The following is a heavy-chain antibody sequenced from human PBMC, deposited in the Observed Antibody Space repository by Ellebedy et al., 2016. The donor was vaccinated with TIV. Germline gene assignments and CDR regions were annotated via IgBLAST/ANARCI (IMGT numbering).Heavy chain of an antibody. D-gene: IGHD3-22*01. J-gene: IGHJ5*02. CDR1: GYTFTSYY. CDR3: ARGSVYDSSGYDYGGRSDA. Sequence: AASVKVSCKASGYTFTSYYMHWVRQAPGQGLEWMGRINLSDGSTSYAQKFQGRVTMTRDTSTSTVYMELSSLRSEDTAVYSCARGSVYDSSGYDYGGRSDAWGQGSLVTVSS. CDR2: INLSDGST. V-gene: IGHV1-46*01.